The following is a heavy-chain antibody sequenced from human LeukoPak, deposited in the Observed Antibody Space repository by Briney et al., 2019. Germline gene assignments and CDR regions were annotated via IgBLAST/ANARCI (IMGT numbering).Heavy chain of an antibody. V-gene: IGHV4-30-2*01. CDR2: IYHSGST. J-gene: IGHJ4*02. D-gene: IGHD1-26*01. Sequence: PSETLSLTCAVSGGSISSGGYSWSWIRQPPGKGLEWIGYIYHSGSTYYNPSLKSRVTISVDRSKNQFSLKLSSVTAADTAVYYCARGTVGATDYWGQGTLVTVSS. CDR3: ARGTVGATDY. CDR1: GGSISSGGYS.